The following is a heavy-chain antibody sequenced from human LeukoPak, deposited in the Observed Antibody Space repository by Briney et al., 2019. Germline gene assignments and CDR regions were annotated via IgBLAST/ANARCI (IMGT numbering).Heavy chain of an antibody. CDR1: GFTFNHYG. CDR3: ARDAQRGFDYSNSLRY. J-gene: IGHJ4*02. V-gene: IGHV3-33*01. CDR2: IWSDGTNR. D-gene: IGHD4-11*01. Sequence: GGSLRLSCAATGFTFNHYGMHWVRQAPGKGLEWVAVIWSDGTNRYYSDSVKGRFTISRAGSRKTVYLQMTSLRPEDTGMYYCARDAQRGFDYSNSLRYWGQGAPVTVST.